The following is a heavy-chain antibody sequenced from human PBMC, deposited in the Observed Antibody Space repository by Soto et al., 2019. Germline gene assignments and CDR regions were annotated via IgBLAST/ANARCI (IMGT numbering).Heavy chain of an antibody. CDR2: IIPIFGTA. D-gene: IGHD6-6*01. CDR1: GGTFSSYA. Sequence: SSVKVSCKASGGTFSSYAISWVRQAPGQGLDWMGGIIPIFGTANYAQKFQGRVTITADKSTSTAYMELSSLRSEDTAVYYCARGGIAALYYYYDLDAWAQGTTVPVSS. V-gene: IGHV1-69*06. J-gene: IGHJ6*02. CDR3: ARGGIAALYYYYDLDA.